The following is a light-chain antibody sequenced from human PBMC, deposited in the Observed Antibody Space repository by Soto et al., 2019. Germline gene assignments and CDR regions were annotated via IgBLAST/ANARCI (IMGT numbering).Light chain of an antibody. J-gene: IGKJ1*01. V-gene: IGKV1-39*01. CDR2: AAS. Sequence: DLQMTQSPSSLSASVGDRVTITCRASQSISSYLNWYQQKPGKAPKLLIYAASSLQSGVPSRFSGSGSGTDFLLPISSLQPEDVATYYCQQSYSTPRTFGQGTKVEIK. CDR3: QQSYSTPRT. CDR1: QSISSY.